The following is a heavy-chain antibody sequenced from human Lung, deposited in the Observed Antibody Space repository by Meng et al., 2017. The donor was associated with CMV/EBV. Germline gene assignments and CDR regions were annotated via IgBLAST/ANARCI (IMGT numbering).Heavy chain of an antibody. J-gene: IGHJ4*02. Sequence: SCAASGFTFGAYAMNWVRQAPGEGLEWVGFIRSRTYGGTTDYAASVKGRFTISRDDSKNIVYLQMNTLTIEDTAVYYCTRDIDAGGAARHLNEYWXQGAXVTVAS. CDR1: GFTFGAYA. V-gene: IGHV3-49*04. CDR3: TRDIDAGGAARHLNEY. CDR2: IRSRTYGGTT. D-gene: IGHD6-6*01.